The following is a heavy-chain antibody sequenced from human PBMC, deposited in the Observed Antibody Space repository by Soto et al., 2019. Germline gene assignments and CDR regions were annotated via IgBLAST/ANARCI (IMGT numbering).Heavy chain of an antibody. J-gene: IGHJ4*02. CDR3: AKGEDYYDSSGYYLYYFDY. CDR1: GFTFSSYA. Sequence: EVQLLESGGGLVQPGGSLRLSCAASGFTFSSYAMSWVRQAPGKGLEWVSAISGSGGSTYYADSVKGRFTISRDNSKNTLYLQMNSLRAEDTAVYYCAKGEDYYDSSGYYLYYFDYWGQGTLVTVSS. V-gene: IGHV3-23*01. CDR2: ISGSGGST. D-gene: IGHD3-22*01.